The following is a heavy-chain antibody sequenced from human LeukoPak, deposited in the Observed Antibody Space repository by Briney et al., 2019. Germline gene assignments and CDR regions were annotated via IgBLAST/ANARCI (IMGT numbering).Heavy chain of an antibody. Sequence: SVKVSCKASGGTFSIYAISWVRQAPGQGLEWMGSIIPIFGTANYAQKFQGRVTITTDESTSTAYMELSSLRSEDTAVYYCASAPVNYYDSSGYYSYFDYWGQGTLVTVSX. J-gene: IGHJ4*02. CDR1: GGTFSIYA. CDR2: IIPIFGTA. CDR3: ASAPVNYYDSSGYYSYFDY. V-gene: IGHV1-69*05. D-gene: IGHD3-22*01.